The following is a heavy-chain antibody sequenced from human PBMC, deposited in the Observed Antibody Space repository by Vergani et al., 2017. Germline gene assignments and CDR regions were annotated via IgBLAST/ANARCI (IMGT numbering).Heavy chain of an antibody. CDR1: GFTFSSYA. D-gene: IGHD1-26*01. CDR3: ARARSGSRIRRPNDAFDI. V-gene: IGHV3-30-3*01. J-gene: IGHJ3*02. CDR2: ISYDGSNK. Sequence: QVQLVESGGGVVQPGRSLRLSCAASGFTFSSYAMHWVRQAPGKGLEWVAVISYDGSNKYYADSVMGRFTISRDNSKNTLYLQMNSLRAEDTAVYYCARARSGSRIRRPNDAFDIWGQGTMVTVSS.